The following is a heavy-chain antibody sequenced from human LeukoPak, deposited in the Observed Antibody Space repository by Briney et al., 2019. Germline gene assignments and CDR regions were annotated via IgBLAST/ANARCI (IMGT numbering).Heavy chain of an antibody. D-gene: IGHD1-1*01. CDR2: IYYTGST. CDR1: GGSISSGDYY. CDR3: ARQNGYFQQ. J-gene: IGHJ1*01. Sequence: SETLSLTCTVSGGSISSGDYYWTWIRQPPGKGLEWIGYIYYTGSTYYNPSLKSRITISVDTSKNQFSLNLNSVTATDTAVYYCARQNGYFQQWGQGTLVTVSS. V-gene: IGHV4-30-4*01.